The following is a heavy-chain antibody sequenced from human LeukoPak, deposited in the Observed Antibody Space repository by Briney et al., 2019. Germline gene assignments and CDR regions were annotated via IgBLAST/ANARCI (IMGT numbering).Heavy chain of an antibody. Sequence: GGSLRLSCAASGFTFSRYGMHCVRQAPGKGLEWVAFIRYDGSNKYYADSVRGRFTISRDNSKNTLYLQMNSLRAEDTAVYFCAKGSKAVLFTRDHYMDVWGKGTTVTISS. J-gene: IGHJ6*03. CDR2: IRYDGSNK. V-gene: IGHV3-30*02. CDR1: GFTFSRYG. D-gene: IGHD6-19*01. CDR3: AKGSKAVLFTRDHYMDV.